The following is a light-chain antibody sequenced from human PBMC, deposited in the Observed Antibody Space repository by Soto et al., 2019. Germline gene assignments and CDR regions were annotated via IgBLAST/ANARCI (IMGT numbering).Light chain of an antibody. CDR2: TAS. J-gene: IGKJ1*01. V-gene: IGKV1-27*01. CDR3: QKYDSVPWS. Sequence: DIQMTQSPTSLSASVGDRVTITCRASQGIGYNLAWYQQKPGKVPKVLIYTASTLHSGVPSRFSGSGSGTEFTLTINSLQPEDVATYFCQKYDSVPWSFGQETRVEI. CDR1: QGIGYN.